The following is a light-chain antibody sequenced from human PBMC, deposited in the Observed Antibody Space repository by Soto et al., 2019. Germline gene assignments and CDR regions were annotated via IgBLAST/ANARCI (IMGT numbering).Light chain of an antibody. CDR1: QNIGDW. CDR3: QQYNDLST. CDR2: KAS. V-gene: IGKV1-5*03. J-gene: IGKJ4*01. Sequence: DIQMTQSPSTLSASVGDRVTSACRASQNIGDWLAWYQQKPGKAPNLLIYKASTLESGVPSRFSGSGSGTEFTLAISSLQPEDFATYYCQQYNDLSTFGGGTKVDIK.